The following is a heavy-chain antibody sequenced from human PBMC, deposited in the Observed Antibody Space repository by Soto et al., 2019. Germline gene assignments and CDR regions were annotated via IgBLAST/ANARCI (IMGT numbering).Heavy chain of an antibody. V-gene: IGHV4-39*01. Sequence: SETLSLTCTVSGVSIHNSHSFWAWIRQPPGKGLQFIASVYHNGGAHYNSSLRSRVTISVDTANNQVSLRMRSLTAADTAFYYCGRVVEGATRHTDPDSWGQGILVTVSS. CDR3: GRVVEGATRHTDPDS. CDR2: VYHNGGA. J-gene: IGHJ5*01. CDR1: GVSIHNSHSF. D-gene: IGHD2-21*01.